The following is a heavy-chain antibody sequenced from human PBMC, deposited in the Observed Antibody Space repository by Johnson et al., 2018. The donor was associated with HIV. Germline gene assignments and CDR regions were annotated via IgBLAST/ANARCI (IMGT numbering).Heavy chain of an antibody. CDR3: AREWDPRTPDAFDI. CDR2: ISYDGSNK. J-gene: IGHJ3*02. Sequence: QVQLVESGVGVVQPGSSRRLPCSASGFTSSPYPIHWVRQPPGKGLEWVPVISYDGSNKYSADSVKGRFTISRDNSKNTLYLQMNSRRAEDTAVYYCAREWDPRTPDAFDIWGQGTMVTVSS. CDR1: GFTSSPYP. V-gene: IGHV3-30-3*01. D-gene: IGHD1-26*01.